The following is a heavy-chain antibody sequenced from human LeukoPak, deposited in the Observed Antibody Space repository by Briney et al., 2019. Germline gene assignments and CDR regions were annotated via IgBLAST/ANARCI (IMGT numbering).Heavy chain of an antibody. D-gene: IGHD6-6*01. J-gene: IGHJ5*02. CDR2: INLSGST. Sequence: SETLSLTCAVYGESFSSNYWNWIRQPPGKGLEWIGEINLSGSTNYNPSLKSRVTISVDTSKNQFSLKLNSVTAADTAVYYCARDSIAAHNWFDPWGQGTLVTVSS. CDR1: GESFSSNY. V-gene: IGHV4-34*01. CDR3: ARDSIAAHNWFDP.